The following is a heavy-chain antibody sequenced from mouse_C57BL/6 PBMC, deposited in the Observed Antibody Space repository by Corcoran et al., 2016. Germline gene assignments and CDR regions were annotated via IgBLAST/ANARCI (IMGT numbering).Heavy chain of an antibody. V-gene: IGHV1-75*01. Sequence: QVQLQQSGPALVKPGASVKISCKASGYTFSDYYIPWVKPRPGQGLEWIGWIFPGSGSTYYNEKFKGKATLTVDKSSSTAYMLLSSLASEDSAVDFCARRGGDFYAMDYWGQGTAVTVSS. J-gene: IGHJ4*01. D-gene: IGHD2-13*01. CDR1: GYTFSDYY. CDR2: IFPGSGST. CDR3: ARRGGDFYAMDY.